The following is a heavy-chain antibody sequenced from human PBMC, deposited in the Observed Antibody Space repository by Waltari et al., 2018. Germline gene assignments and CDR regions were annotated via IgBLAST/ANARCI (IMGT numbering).Heavy chain of an antibody. V-gene: IGHV3-23*04. CDR2: ISGSGGST. J-gene: IGHJ3*02. CDR1: GFTFSSYA. Sequence: EVQLVASGGGLVQPGGSLRLSCAASGFTFSSYAMSWVRQDPGQGLEWVSAISGSGGSTYYADSVKGRFTISRDNSKNTLYLQMNSLRAEDTAVYYCAKDLHYYGSGSYYPFEAFDIWGQGTMVTVSS. CDR3: AKDLHYYGSGSYYPFEAFDI. D-gene: IGHD3-10*01.